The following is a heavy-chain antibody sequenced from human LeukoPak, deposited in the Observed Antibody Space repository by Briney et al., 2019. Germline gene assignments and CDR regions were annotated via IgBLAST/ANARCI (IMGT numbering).Heavy chain of an antibody. V-gene: IGHV4-4*07. CDR2: IYSSGST. J-gene: IGHJ4*02. CDR1: GGSISSYY. CDR3: ARSKAYYDSSGYANDC. Sequence: SETLSLTCTVSGGSISSYYWSWIRQPAGKGLEWIGRIYSSGSTNYDPSLKSRVTMSVDTSKDQFSLKLSSVTAADTAVYYCARSKAYYDSSGYANDCWGQGTLVTVSS. D-gene: IGHD3-22*01.